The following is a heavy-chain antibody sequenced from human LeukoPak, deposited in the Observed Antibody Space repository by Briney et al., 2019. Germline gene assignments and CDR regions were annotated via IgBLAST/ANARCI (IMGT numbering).Heavy chain of an antibody. J-gene: IGHJ3*02. CDR3: ARDGLYCTNGVCSSDI. CDR1: GYTFTRHY. D-gene: IGHD2-8*01. Sequence: ASVKVSCKASGYTFTRHYMSWVRQAPGQGLEWMGKINPSSGGTGYAQKFQGRVTMTRDTSTSTVYMELTSLRSEDTAVYYCARDGLYCTNGVCSSDIWGQGTLVTVSS. V-gene: IGHV1-46*01. CDR2: INPSSGGT.